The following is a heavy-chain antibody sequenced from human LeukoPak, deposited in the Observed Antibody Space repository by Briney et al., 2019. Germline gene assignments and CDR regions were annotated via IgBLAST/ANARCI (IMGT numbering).Heavy chain of an antibody. CDR3: AKWRNSWYYFDD. CDR2: ISYDGVNK. CDR1: GFTFSSYG. J-gene: IGHJ4*02. V-gene: IGHV3-30*18. D-gene: IGHD6-13*01. Sequence: GGSLRLSCAGSGFTFSSYGLHWVRQAPGKGLEWVALISYDGVNKYYADSVKGRFTISRDNAKNTLYLQMNSLKAEDTAVYYCAKWRNSWYYFDDWGQGALVTVSS.